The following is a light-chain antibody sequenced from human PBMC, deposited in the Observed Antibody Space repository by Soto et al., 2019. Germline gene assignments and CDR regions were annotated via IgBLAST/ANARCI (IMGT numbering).Light chain of an antibody. CDR3: SSYTSSSTLV. Sequence: LTQPASVSGSPGQSITISCTGTSSDVGGYNHVSWYQQHPGKAPKLMIYEVSNRPSGVSNRFSGSKSGNTASLTISGLQAEDEADYYCSSYTSSSTLVFGTGTKVTVL. V-gene: IGLV2-14*01. CDR2: EVS. CDR1: SSDVGGYNH. J-gene: IGLJ1*01.